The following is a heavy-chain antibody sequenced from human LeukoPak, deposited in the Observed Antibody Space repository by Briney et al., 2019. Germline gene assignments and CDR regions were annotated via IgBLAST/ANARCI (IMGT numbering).Heavy chain of an antibody. CDR2: ISSSSSYI. Sequence: GWSLRLSCAASGFTFSSYSMNWVRQAPGKGLEWVSSISSSSSYIYYADSVKGRFTISRDNAKNSLYLQMNSLRAEDTAVYYCARDRHDYYGSSGYYFDYWGQGTLVTVSS. CDR1: GFTFSSYS. CDR3: ARDRHDYYGSSGYYFDY. V-gene: IGHV3-21*01. D-gene: IGHD3-22*01. J-gene: IGHJ4*02.